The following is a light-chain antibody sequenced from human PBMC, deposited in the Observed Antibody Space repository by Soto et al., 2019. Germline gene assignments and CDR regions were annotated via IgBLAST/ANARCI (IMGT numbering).Light chain of an antibody. CDR2: DAS. CDR3: QQYNSYWT. CDR1: QSIRTW. Sequence: DIHMTQSPSTLSASVGDRVTITCRASQSIRTWLAWYQHKPGKAPKFLIYDASSLESGVPSRFSGSGSGTEFTLTISSLQPDDFATYYCQQYNSYWTFGQGTKVDIK. J-gene: IGKJ1*01. V-gene: IGKV1-5*01.